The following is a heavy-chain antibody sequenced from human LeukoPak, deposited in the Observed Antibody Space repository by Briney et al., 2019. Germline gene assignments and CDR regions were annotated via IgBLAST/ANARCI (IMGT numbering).Heavy chain of an antibody. J-gene: IGHJ3*02. D-gene: IGHD2-15*01. Sequence: PGGSLRLSCAASGVSFSNAWVSWVRQAPRKGLEWVGRIKSKTDGGTTDYAAPVKGRFTISRDDTKNTLYLQMNSLKTEDTAVYYCTTGRGGIWEDAFDIWGQGTMVTVSS. CDR2: IKSKTDGGTT. V-gene: IGHV3-15*01. CDR1: GVSFSNAW. CDR3: TTGRGGIWEDAFDI.